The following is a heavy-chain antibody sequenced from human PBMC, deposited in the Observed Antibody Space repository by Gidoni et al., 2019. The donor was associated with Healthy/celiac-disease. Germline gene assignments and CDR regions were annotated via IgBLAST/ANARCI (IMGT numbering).Heavy chain of an antibody. V-gene: IGHV3-48*03. Sequence: EVQLVESGGGLVQPGGSLRLSCAASGFTFSSYEMNWVRQAPGKGLEWVSYISSSGSTIYYADSVKGRFTISRDNAKNSLYLQMNSLRAEDTAVYYCARVGGNYDFWSGYRDAFDIWGQGTMVTVSS. CDR2: ISSSGSTI. D-gene: IGHD3-3*01. J-gene: IGHJ3*02. CDR3: ARVGGNYDFWSGYRDAFDI. CDR1: GFTFSSYE.